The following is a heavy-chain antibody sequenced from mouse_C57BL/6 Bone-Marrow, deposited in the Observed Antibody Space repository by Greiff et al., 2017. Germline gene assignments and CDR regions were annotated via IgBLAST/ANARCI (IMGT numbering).Heavy chain of an antibody. V-gene: IGHV5-4*03. CDR1: GFTFSSYA. CDR2: ISDGGSYT. Sequence: EVKLMESGGGLVKPGGSLKLSCAASGFTFSSYAMSWVRQTPEKRLEWVATISDGGSYTYYPDNVKGRFAISRDNAKKHLYLQMSHLHAEDTAMYYCARDYGYHWYFDVWGTGTTVTVSS. D-gene: IGHD2-2*01. CDR3: ARDYGYHWYFDV. J-gene: IGHJ1*03.